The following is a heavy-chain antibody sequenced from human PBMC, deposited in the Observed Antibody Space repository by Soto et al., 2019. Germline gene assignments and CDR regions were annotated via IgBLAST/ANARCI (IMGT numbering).Heavy chain of an antibody. CDR3: VRMASSGTLNGFVP. CDR2: INPNSRDT. D-gene: IGHD1-1*01. J-gene: IGHJ5*02. V-gene: IGHV1-2*02. CDR1: GYTFTAYY. Sequence: ASVKLSCKASGYTFTAYYIHWVRQAPGQWLEWMGWINPNSRDTNNAQKFQGMVIMTRYGSTRSAYVELSRLKSDDTAVYYCVRMASSGTLNGFVPWGQGTLVTVSS.